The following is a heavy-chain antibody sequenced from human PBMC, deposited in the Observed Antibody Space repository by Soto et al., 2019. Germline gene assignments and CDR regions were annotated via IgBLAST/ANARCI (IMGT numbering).Heavy chain of an antibody. Sequence: SETLSLTCAVSGGSISSSNWWSWVRQPPGKGLEWIGEIYHSGSTNYNPSLKSRVTISVDKSKNQFSLKLSSVTAADTAVYYCARDTEYTSSSGPFDYWGQGTLVTVSS. D-gene: IGHD6-6*01. CDR1: GGSISSSNW. V-gene: IGHV4-4*02. CDR3: ARDTEYTSSSGPFDY. CDR2: IYHSGST. J-gene: IGHJ4*02.